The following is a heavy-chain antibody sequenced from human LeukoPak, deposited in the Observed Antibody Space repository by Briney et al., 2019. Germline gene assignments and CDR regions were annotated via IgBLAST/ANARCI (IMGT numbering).Heavy chain of an antibody. CDR1: GITLSNYA. CDR2: ISESGGST. CDR3: AKRGIVIRGVLIIGFHKEAYYFDY. V-gene: IGHV3-23*01. J-gene: IGHJ4*02. Sequence: PGGSLRLSCVVPGITLSNYAMSWVRQAPGKGLEWVSGISESGGSTKYADSVKGRFTISRDNSLNTVHLQMNSLRAEDTAVYFCAKRGIVIRGVLIIGFHKEAYYFDYWGQGILVTVSS. D-gene: IGHD3-10*01.